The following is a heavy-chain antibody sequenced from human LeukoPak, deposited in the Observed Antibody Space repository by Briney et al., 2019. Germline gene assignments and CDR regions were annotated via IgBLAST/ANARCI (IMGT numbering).Heavy chain of an antibody. CDR3: ARADQFCSGGSCYFPFDY. D-gene: IGHD2-15*01. CDR2: IYYSGST. J-gene: IGHJ4*02. Sequence: PSQTLSLTCTVSGGSISSGDYYWSWIRQPPGKGLEWIGYIYYSGSTNYNPSLKSRVTISVDTSKNQFSLKLSSVTAADTAVYFCARADQFCSGGSCYFPFDYWGQGTLVTVSS. CDR1: GGSISSGDYY. V-gene: IGHV4-61*08.